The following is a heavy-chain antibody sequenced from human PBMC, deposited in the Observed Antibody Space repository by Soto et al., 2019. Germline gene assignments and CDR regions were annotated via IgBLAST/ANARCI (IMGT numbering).Heavy chain of an antibody. CDR1: GYSFTSYW. Sequence: LGESLKISCKGSGYSFTSYWISWVRQMTGKGLEWMGRIDPSDSYTNYSPSFQGHVTISADKSISTAYLQWSSLKASDTAMYYCARHGWAEYDYVWGSQVLPQNDAFDIWGQGTMVTVSS. D-gene: IGHD3-16*01. CDR2: IDPSDSYT. V-gene: IGHV5-10-1*01. J-gene: IGHJ3*02. CDR3: ARHGWAEYDYVWGSQVLPQNDAFDI.